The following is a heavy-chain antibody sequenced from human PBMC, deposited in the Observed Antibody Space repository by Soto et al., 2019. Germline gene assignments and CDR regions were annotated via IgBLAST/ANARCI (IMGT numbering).Heavy chain of an antibody. V-gene: IGHV3-30-3*01. Sequence: GGSLRLSCAASGFTFSSYAMHWVRQAPGKGLEWVAVISYDGSNKYYADSVKGRFTISRDNSKNTLYLQMNSLRAEDTAVYYCARDFELRFLEWTLGVYYYYGMDVWGRGTTVTVSS. CDR3: ARDFELRFLEWTLGVYYYYGMDV. CDR1: GFTFSSYA. D-gene: IGHD3-3*01. J-gene: IGHJ6*02. CDR2: ISYDGSNK.